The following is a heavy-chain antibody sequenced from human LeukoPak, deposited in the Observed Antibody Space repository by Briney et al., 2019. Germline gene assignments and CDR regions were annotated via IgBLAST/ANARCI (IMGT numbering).Heavy chain of an antibody. V-gene: IGHV3-48*04. D-gene: IGHD6-13*01. J-gene: IGHJ4*02. CDR3: ARAGVSSSWYVPYYFDY. CDR1: GFTFSTYA. Sequence: GGSLRLSCAASGFTFSTYAMTWVRQAPGKGLEWVSYISSSGSTIYYADSVKGRFTISRDNAKNSLYLQMNSLRAEDTAVYYCARAGVSSSWYVPYYFDYWGQGTLVTVSS. CDR2: ISSSGSTI.